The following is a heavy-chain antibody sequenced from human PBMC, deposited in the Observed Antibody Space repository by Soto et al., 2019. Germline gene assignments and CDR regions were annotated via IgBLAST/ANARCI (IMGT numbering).Heavy chain of an antibody. CDR2: IYHSGST. D-gene: IGHD6-13*01. CDR1: GYSISSGYY. V-gene: IGHV4-38-2*01. J-gene: IGHJ5*02. CDR3: ARAADSSSSYWRGGNWFDP. Sequence: SETLSLTCAVSGYSISSGYYWGWIRQPPGKGLEWIGSIYHSGSTYYNPSLKSRVTISVDTSKNQFSLKLSSVTAADTAVYYCARAADSSSSYWRGGNWFDPWGQGTLVTVSS.